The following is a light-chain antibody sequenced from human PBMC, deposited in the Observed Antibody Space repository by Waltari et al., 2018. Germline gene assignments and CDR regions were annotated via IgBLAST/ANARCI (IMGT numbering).Light chain of an antibody. Sequence: QSVLTQPPSVSGAPGQRVSISCTGSTSNIGAAYGVHWYQQGPGKAPKRIIYGTNTRPLGVPDRFFGSQYGTSASLAIIGLQAEDEGDYYCQSYDTTLSVVFGGGTKLTVL. V-gene: IGLV1-40*01. CDR1: TSNIGAAYG. CDR2: GTN. J-gene: IGLJ2*01. CDR3: QSYDTTLSVV.